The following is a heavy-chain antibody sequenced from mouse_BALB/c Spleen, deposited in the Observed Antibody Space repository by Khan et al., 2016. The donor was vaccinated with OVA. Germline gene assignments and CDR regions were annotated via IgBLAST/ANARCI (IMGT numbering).Heavy chain of an antibody. CDR1: GYSITSDYA. Sequence: EVKLEESGPGLVKPSQSLSLTCTVTGYSITSDYAWNWIRQFPGNKLEWLGYISYSGNTKYNPSLKSRISVTRDTSKNQFFLQLNSVTTEDTATYYCARVHGGDLNYWGQGTTLIVSS. J-gene: IGHJ2*01. V-gene: IGHV3-2*02. D-gene: IGHD3-3*01. CDR3: ARVHGGDLNY. CDR2: ISYSGNT.